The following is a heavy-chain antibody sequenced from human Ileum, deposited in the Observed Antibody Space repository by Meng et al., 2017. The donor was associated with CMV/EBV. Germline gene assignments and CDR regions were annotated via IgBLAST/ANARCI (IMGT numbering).Heavy chain of an antibody. J-gene: IGHJ4*02. CDR2: IKQDASET. CDR1: GFIFSDYW. D-gene: IGHD3-10*01. V-gene: IGHV3-7*01. Sequence: GGSLRLSCAASGFIFSDYWMTWVRQAPGKGLEWLAIIKQDASETYYVDSLKGRLTISRDNTKKSLYLQMNRLRVDDTAVYYCARDSMKGGGFDYWGQGTLVTVSS. CDR3: ARDSMKGGGFDY.